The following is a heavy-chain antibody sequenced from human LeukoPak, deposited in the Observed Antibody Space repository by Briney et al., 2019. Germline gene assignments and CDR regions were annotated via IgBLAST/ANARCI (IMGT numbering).Heavy chain of an antibody. V-gene: IGHV1-18*01. CDR3: ARGVTPTPHLSYDFWSGYTDLQDLFDP. CDR1: GYTFTNYG. CDR2: ISAYNGHT. D-gene: IGHD3-3*01. J-gene: IGHJ5*02. Sequence: AASVKVSCKASGYTFTNYGISWVRQAPGQGLEWMGWISAYNGHTKYAQKVQGRVTMTRDTSASTAYMELSSLRSEDTAVYYCARGVTPTPHLSYDFWSGYTDLQDLFDPWGQGTLVTVSS.